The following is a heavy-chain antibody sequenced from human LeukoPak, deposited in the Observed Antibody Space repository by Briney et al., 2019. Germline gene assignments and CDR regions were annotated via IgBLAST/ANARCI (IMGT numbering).Heavy chain of an antibody. J-gene: IGHJ6*03. CDR1: GGSISSYY. V-gene: IGHV4-4*07. D-gene: IGHD6-13*01. CDR3: ARDRVFHLYYMDV. CDR2: IYTSGST. Sequence: PSETLSLTCTVSGGSISSYYWSWIRQPAGKGLEWIGRIYTSGSTNYNLSLKSRVTMSVDTSKNQFSLKLSSVTAADTAVYYCARDRVFHLYYMDVWGKGTTVTVSS.